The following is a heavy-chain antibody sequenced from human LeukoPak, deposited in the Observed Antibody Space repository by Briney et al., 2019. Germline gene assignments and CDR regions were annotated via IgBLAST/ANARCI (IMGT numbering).Heavy chain of an antibody. CDR3: ARDVATTLFY. Sequence: ASVEVSCKAPGGTFSSYAISWVRQAPGQGLEWMGWINPNSGGTNYAQKFQGRVTMTRDTSISTAYMELSRLRSDDTAVYYCARDVATTLFYWGQGTLVTVSS. CDR2: INPNSGGT. CDR1: GGTFSSYA. V-gene: IGHV1-2*02. D-gene: IGHD5-12*01. J-gene: IGHJ4*02.